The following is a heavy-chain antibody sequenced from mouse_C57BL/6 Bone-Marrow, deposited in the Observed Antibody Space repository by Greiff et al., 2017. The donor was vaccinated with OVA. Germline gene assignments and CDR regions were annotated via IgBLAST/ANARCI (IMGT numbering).Heavy chain of an antibody. J-gene: IGHJ2*01. CDR1: GYTFTSYW. CDR3: ARPDLLDDY. V-gene: IGHV1-72*01. Sequence: QVQLKQPGAELVKPGASVKLSCKASGYTFTSYWMHWVKQRPGRGLEWIGRIDPNSGGTKYNEKFKGKATLTVDKPSSTAYMQRSSLTSEDSAVYYCARPDLLDDYWGQGTTLTVSS. D-gene: IGHD2-1*01. CDR2: IDPNSGGT.